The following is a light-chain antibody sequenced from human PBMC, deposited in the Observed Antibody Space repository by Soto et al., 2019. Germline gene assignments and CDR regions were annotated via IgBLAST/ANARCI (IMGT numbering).Light chain of an antibody. V-gene: IGLV2-8*01. CDR3: SSYVGSNILV. CDR2: EAT. J-gene: IGLJ2*01. CDR1: SSDVGGYNY. Sequence: QSVLTQPPSASGSPGQSVTISCTGTSSDVGGYNYVSWYQHHPGKAPKLMIYEATKRPSGVPDRCSGSKSGNTASLTVSGLQAEDEADYYCSSYVGSNILVFGGGTKLTVL.